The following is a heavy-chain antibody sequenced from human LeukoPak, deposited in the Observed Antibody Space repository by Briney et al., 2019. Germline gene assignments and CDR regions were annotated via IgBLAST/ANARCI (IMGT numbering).Heavy chain of an antibody. Sequence: GGSLRLSCEGSGFTFSNYWMTWVRQAPEKGLEWVANIKPSGSEKHYADSVEGRFTISRDNAKNSLYLQMNSLRAEDTAVYYCARIFVTTVVTQAFDIWGQGTMVTVSS. CDR1: GFTFSNYW. CDR2: IKPSGSEK. CDR3: ARIFVTTVVTQAFDI. V-gene: IGHV3-7*01. J-gene: IGHJ3*02. D-gene: IGHD4-23*01.